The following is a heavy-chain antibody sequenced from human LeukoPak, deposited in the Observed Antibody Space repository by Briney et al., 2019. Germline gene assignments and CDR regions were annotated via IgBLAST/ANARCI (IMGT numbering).Heavy chain of an antibody. CDR3: ARHLPSGWYMDYYYGMDV. J-gene: IGHJ6*02. CDR2: IYYSGST. V-gene: IGHV4-59*08. Sequence: SETLSLTCAVSGGSISSYYWSWIRQPPGKGLEWIGYIYYSGSTNYNPSLKSRVTISVDTSKNQFSLKLSSVTAADTAVYYCARHLPSGWYMDYYYGMDVWGQGTTVTVSS. D-gene: IGHD6-19*01. CDR1: GGSISSYY.